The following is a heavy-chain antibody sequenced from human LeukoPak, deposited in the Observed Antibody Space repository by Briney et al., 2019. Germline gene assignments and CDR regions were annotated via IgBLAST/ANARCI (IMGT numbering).Heavy chain of an antibody. Sequence: GASVKVSCKASGYTFTTYYIHWVRQAPGQGLEWMGIINPSGGSPSYAQKFQGRVTMTRDTSTTTVYMELSSLRSEDTAVYYCASALGSGSYYGYWGQGTLVTVSS. V-gene: IGHV1-46*01. CDR3: ASALGSGSYYGY. D-gene: IGHD3-10*01. CDR2: INPSGGSP. CDR1: GYTFTTYY. J-gene: IGHJ4*02.